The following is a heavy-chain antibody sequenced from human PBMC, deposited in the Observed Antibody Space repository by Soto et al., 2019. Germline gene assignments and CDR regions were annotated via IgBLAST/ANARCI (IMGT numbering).Heavy chain of an antibody. D-gene: IGHD3-9*01. CDR1: GGSISSCSYY. Sequence: QLQLQESGPGLVKPSETLSLTCTVSGGSISSCSYYWGWIRQPPGKGLEWIGSIYYSGSTYYNPSLKSRVTISVDTSKNQFSLKLSSVTAADTAVYYCARLRSYYDILTGLRGFYGMDVWGQGTTVTASS. V-gene: IGHV4-39*01. CDR3: ARLRSYYDILTGLRGFYGMDV. J-gene: IGHJ6*02. CDR2: IYYSGST.